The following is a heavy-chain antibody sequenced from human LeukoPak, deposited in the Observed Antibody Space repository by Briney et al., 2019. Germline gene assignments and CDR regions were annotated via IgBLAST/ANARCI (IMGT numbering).Heavy chain of an antibody. V-gene: IGHV4-59*01. J-gene: IGHJ4*02. D-gene: IGHD3-22*01. CDR1: GGFISTYY. Sequence: PSETLSLXCAVSGGFISTYYWSWIRQPPGKGLEWIGYISYSGSTNYNPSLKSRVTISVVTSKNQFSLKLNSVTAADTAVYYCARNGYDSTGYFDFWGQGTLVTVSS. CDR3: ARNGYDSTGYFDF. CDR2: ISYSGST.